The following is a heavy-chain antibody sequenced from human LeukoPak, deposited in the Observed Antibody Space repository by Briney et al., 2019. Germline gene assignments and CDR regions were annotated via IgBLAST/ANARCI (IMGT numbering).Heavy chain of an antibody. J-gene: IGHJ4*02. CDR1: GGAFSSDA. V-gene: IGHV1-69*05. CDR2: IIPIFGTA. Sequence: SVKVSCKASGGAFSSDAINWVRQAPGQRLEWMGRIIPIFGTANYAQKFQGRVTITTDESTSTAYMELSSLRSEDTAVYYCVRDPMTTNYFDYWGQGTLVTVSS. D-gene: IGHD4-17*01. CDR3: VRDPMTTNYFDY.